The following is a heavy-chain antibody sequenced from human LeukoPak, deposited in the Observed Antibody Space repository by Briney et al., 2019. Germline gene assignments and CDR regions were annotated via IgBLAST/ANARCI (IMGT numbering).Heavy chain of an antibody. J-gene: IGHJ4*02. D-gene: IGHD6-19*01. CDR1: GVSMSSGDYY. Sequence: SQTLSLTCTVSGVSMSSGDYYWSWIRQPPGKGLEWLVYIYYSGSTYYNPSLKSRVTISVDTSKNQFSLKLSSVTAADTAVYYCAREPQDHSSEDYWGQGTLVTVSS. V-gene: IGHV4-30-4*01. CDR2: IYYSGST. CDR3: AREPQDHSSEDY.